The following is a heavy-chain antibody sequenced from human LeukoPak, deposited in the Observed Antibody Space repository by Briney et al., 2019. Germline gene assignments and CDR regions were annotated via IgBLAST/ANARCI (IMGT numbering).Heavy chain of an antibody. CDR1: GGSISSRIYY. V-gene: IGHV4-39*01. D-gene: IGHD6-19*01. J-gene: IGHJ4*02. Sequence: PSETLSLTCTVSGGSISSRIYYWGWIRQPPGKGLERIGSSYYSGSTCYNPSLKSRVTIFVYNSKNQFSLKLSSVTAADTDVYYCARQHPPEAGHYFDYWGQGTLVTVSS. CDR3: ARQHPPEAGHYFDY. CDR2: SYYSGST.